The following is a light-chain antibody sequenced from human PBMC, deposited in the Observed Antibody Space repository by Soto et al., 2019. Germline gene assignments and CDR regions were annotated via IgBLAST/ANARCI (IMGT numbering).Light chain of an antibody. CDR2: AAS. J-gene: IGKJ4*01. CDR1: QGISSW. CDR3: QQANSFPFT. V-gene: IGKV1D-12*01. Sequence: DIQMTQSPSSVSASVGDRVTITWRASQGISSWLGWYQQKPGKAPKLLIYAASSLQSGVPSRFSGSGSGTDFTLTISSLQPEDFATYYCQQANSFPFTFGGGTKVEIK.